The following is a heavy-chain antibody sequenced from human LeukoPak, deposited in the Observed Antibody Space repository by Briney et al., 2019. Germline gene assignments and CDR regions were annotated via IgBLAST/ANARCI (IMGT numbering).Heavy chain of an antibody. CDR1: GYTFTSYA. CDR3: ARANIVVVPEGWFDP. CDR2: INAGNGNT. Sequence: ASVKVSCKASGYTFTSYAMHWVRQAPGQRLEWMGWINAGNGNTKYSQKFQGRVTITRDTSASTAYMELSSLRSEDTAVYYCARANIVVVPEGWFDPWGQGTLVTVSS. V-gene: IGHV1-3*01. D-gene: IGHD2-2*01. J-gene: IGHJ5*02.